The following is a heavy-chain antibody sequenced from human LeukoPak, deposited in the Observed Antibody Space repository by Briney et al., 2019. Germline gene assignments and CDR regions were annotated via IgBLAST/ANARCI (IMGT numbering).Heavy chain of an antibody. J-gene: IGHJ4*02. CDR2: IYYSGNT. CDR3: ARGGNYYPYYFDY. D-gene: IGHD1-26*01. V-gene: IGHV4-59*01. CDR1: GGSISRYY. Sequence: SETLSLTCTVSGGSISRYYWSWIRQPPGKGLEWIGYIYYSGNTNYNPSLKSRVTISVDTSKNQFSLKLSSVTAADTAVYYCARGGNYYPYYFDYWGQGALVIVSS.